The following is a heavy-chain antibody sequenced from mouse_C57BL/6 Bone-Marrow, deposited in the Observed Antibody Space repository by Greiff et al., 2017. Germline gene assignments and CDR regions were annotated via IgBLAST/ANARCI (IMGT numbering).Heavy chain of an antibody. D-gene: IGHD2-3*01. V-gene: IGHV1-55*01. CDR1: GYTFTSYW. CDR2: IYPGSGST. J-gene: IGHJ3*01. CDR3: ARAWDGYSSWFAY. Sequence: QVQLQQPGAELVKPGASVKMSCKASGYTFTSYWITWVKQRPGQGLEWIGDIYPGSGSTNYNEKFKSKATLTVDTSSSTAYMQLSSLTSEDSAVYYCARAWDGYSSWFAYWGQGTLVTVSA.